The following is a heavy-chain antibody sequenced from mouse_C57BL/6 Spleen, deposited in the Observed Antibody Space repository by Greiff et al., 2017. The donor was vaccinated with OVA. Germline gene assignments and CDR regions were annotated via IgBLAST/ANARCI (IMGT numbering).Heavy chain of an antibody. D-gene: IGHD2-1*01. V-gene: IGHV1-64*01. Sequence: QVQLQQPGAELVKPGASVKLSCKASGYTFTSYWMHWVKQSPGQGLEWIGMIHPNSGSTNYNEKFKSKATLTVDKSSSTAYMQLSSLTSEDSAVYYCARMGGNPFAYWGQGTLVTVSA. CDR3: ARMGGNPFAY. J-gene: IGHJ3*01. CDR1: GYTFTSYW. CDR2: IHPNSGST.